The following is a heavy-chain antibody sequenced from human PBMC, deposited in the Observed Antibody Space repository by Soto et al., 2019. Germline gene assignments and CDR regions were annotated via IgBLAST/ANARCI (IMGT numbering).Heavy chain of an antibody. V-gene: IGHV1-69*13. J-gene: IGHJ5*02. CDR1: GGTFSSYA. D-gene: IGHD3-22*01. Sequence: SVKVSCKASGGTFSSYAITWVRQVPGQRLEWMGGIIPIFGTANYAQKFQGRVTITADESTSTAYMELSSLRSEDTAVYYCARDRGPSSGYYPYWFDPWGQGTLVTVSS. CDR3: ARDRGPSSGYYPYWFDP. CDR2: IIPIFGTA.